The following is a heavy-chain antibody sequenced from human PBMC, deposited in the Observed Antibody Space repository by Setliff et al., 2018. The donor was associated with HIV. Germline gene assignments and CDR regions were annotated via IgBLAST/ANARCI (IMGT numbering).Heavy chain of an antibody. CDR3: ARQPHDFDSSGYYGDAFDI. CDR2: INQSGST. CDR1: GRSLSGYY. J-gene: IGHJ3*02. Sequence: SETLSLTCAVYGRSLSGYYWSWIRQPPGKGLEWIGEINQSGSTNYNPSLKSRVTISVDTSKNQFSLKLSSVTAAATAVYYCARQPHDFDSSGYYGDAFDIWGQGTMVTVSS. V-gene: IGHV4-34*01. D-gene: IGHD3-22*01.